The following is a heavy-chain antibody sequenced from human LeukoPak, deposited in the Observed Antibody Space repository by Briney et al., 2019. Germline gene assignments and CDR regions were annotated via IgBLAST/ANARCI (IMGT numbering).Heavy chain of an antibody. CDR3: ARLKVRFLEWSSGWFDP. V-gene: IGHV5-10-1*01. CDR1: GYSFTSYW. D-gene: IGHD3-3*01. J-gene: IGHJ5*02. Sequence: GESLKISCKGSGYSFTSYWISWVRQMPGKGLEWMGRIDPSDSYTIYSPSFQGHVTISADKSISTAYLQWSSLKASDTAMYYCARLKVRFLEWSSGWFDPWGQGTLVTVSS. CDR2: IDPSDSYT.